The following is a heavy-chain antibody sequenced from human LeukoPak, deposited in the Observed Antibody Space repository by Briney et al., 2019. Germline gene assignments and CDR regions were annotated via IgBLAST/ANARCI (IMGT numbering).Heavy chain of an antibody. D-gene: IGHD2-2*01. CDR3: AKHVGYCSSSTCHFDY. CDR2: ISASGGST. V-gene: IGHV3-23*01. Sequence: GGSLRLSCAASGFTFSDYAMTWVRQSPAKGLEWASAISASGGSTNYADSVKGRFAISRDNSKNTLYLQMNTLRAEDTAVYYCAKHVGYCSSSTCHFDYWGQGTLVTVSS. CDR1: GFTFSDYA. J-gene: IGHJ4*02.